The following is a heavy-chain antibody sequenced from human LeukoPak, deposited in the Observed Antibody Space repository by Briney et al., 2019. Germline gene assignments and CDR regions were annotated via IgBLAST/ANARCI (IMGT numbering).Heavy chain of an antibody. V-gene: IGHV3-21*01. D-gene: IGHD2-2*01. CDR2: ISQSSAYI. CDR1: GFTFSTYS. J-gene: IGHJ6*02. CDR3: ARVHCSGTSCGMEV. Sequence: GGSLRLSCAASGFTFSTYSMNWVRQAPGKGLEWVSSISQSSAYIYFADSVRGRFTTPRDNAKNSLYLQMNSLRAEDTAVYYCARVHCSGTSCGMEVWGQGTTVTVSS.